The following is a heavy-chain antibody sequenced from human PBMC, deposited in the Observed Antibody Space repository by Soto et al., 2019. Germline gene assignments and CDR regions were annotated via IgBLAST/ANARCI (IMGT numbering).Heavy chain of an antibody. D-gene: IGHD3-22*01. J-gene: IGHJ6*02. Sequence: ASVKVSCKTSGYNFTSHYIHWVRRAPGQRLESMGIIYPRGGSTIYAQKFQGKVTMTRDTSTHTLYMELSSLRSEDTAIYYCARVGYSSTGTTLHFHGLDVWGQGTTVTVSS. CDR1: GYNFTSHY. V-gene: IGHV1-46*01. CDR2: IYPRGGST. CDR3: ARVGYSSTGTTLHFHGLDV.